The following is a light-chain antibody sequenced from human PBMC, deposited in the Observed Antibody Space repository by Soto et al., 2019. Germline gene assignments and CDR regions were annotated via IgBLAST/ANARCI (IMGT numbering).Light chain of an antibody. CDR1: QSVSSY. J-gene: IGKJ4*01. Sequence: EIVLTQSPATLSLSPGERATLSCRASQSVSSYLAWYQQKPGQAPRLLIYDASNRATGIPARFSGSGSGTDFTLTISRLEPEDFAVYYYQQRSNWPLTFGGGTKVEIK. V-gene: IGKV3-11*01. CDR2: DAS. CDR3: QQRSNWPLT.